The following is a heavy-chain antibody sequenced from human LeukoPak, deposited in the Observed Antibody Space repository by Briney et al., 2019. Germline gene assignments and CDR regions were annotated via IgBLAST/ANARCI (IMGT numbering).Heavy chain of an antibody. Sequence: GGSLRLSCAASGFTFSSYAISWVRQAPGQGLEWMGGIIPVFGTANYAQKFQGRVTITADESTSTAYMELSSLRSEDTAVYYCARDRPGLFYGPLVIWGQGTMVTVSS. CDR2: IIPVFGTA. CDR3: ARDRPGLFYGPLVI. CDR1: GFTFSSYA. D-gene: IGHD2/OR15-2a*01. J-gene: IGHJ3*02. V-gene: IGHV1-69*01.